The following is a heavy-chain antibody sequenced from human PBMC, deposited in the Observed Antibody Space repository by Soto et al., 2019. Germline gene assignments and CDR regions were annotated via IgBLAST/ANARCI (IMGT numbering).Heavy chain of an antibody. Sequence: SETLSLTCTVSGGSISSGGYYWSWIRQHPGKGLEWIGYIYYSGSTYYNPSLKSRVTISVDTSKNQFSLKLSSVTAADTAVYYCARGSPRHRYYFDYWGQGTLVTVSS. V-gene: IGHV4-31*03. J-gene: IGHJ4*02. CDR1: GGSISSGGYY. CDR3: ARGSPRHRYYFDY. CDR2: IYYSGST.